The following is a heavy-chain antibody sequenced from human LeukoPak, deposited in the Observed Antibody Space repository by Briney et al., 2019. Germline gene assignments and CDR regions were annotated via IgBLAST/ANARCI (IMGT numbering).Heavy chain of an antibody. D-gene: IGHD2-2*02. J-gene: IGHJ5*02. CDR1: GYTFTGYY. CDR3: ARDVFRRGYCSSTSCYTGNWFDP. V-gene: IGHV1-2*02. CDR2: INPNSGGT. Sequence: AASVKVSCKASGYTFTGYYMHWVRQAPGQGLEWMGWINPNSGGTNYAQKFQGRVTMTRDTSISTAYMELSRLRSDDTAVYYCARDVFRRGYCSSTSCYTGNWFDPWGQGTLVTVSS.